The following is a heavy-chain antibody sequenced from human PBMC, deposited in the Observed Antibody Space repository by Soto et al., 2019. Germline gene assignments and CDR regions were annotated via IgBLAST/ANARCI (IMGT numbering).Heavy chain of an antibody. CDR1: GGSFSGYY. Sequence: SATLSLTGAVYGGSFSGYYWSWIRQPPGKGLEWIGEINHSGSTNYNPSLKSRVTISVGTSKTQFSLKLSSVTAAGTAVYYCARGTSPPYDYYGTEVLGHGTSVTV. V-gene: IGHV4-34*01. J-gene: IGHJ6*01. CDR2: INHSGST. CDR3: ARGTSPPYDYYGTEV.